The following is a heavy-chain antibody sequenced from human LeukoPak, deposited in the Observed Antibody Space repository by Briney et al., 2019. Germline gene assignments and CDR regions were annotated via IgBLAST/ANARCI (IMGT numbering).Heavy chain of an antibody. D-gene: IGHD3-22*01. CDR2: IIPIFGTA. J-gene: IGHJ1*01. V-gene: IGHV1-69*05. Sequence: SVKVSCKASGGTFSSYAISWVRQAPGQGLESMGGIIPIFGTANYAQKFQGRVTITTDESTSTAYMELSSLRSEDTAVYYCARGQINYDSSGYYYGYFQHWGQGTLVTVSS. CDR3: ARGQINYDSSGYYYGYFQH. CDR1: GGTFSSYA.